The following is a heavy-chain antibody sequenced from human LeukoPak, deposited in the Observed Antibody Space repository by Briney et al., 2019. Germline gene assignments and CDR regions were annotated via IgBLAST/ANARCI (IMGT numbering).Heavy chain of an antibody. D-gene: IGHD3-9*01. CDR3: ARGRLRYFDWFGSAQTYNNWFDP. Sequence: SETLSLTCTVSGGSISSSSYYWCWIRQPPGKCLEWIGSIYYSGSTNYNPSLKSRVTISVDTSKNQFSLKLSSVTAADTAVYYCARGRLRYFDWFGSAQTYNNWFDPWGQGTLVTVSS. CDR2: IYYSGST. V-gene: IGHV4-39*07. CDR1: GGSISSSSYY. J-gene: IGHJ5*02.